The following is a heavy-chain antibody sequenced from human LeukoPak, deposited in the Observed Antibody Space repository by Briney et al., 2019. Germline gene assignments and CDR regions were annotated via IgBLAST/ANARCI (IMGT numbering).Heavy chain of an antibody. J-gene: IGHJ4*02. Sequence: GGSLRLSCAASGFTFSSYEMNWVRQAPGKGLEWVSYISSSGSTIYYADSVKGRFTISRDNAKNSLYLQMNSLRAEDTALYHCARDLSSSFYGDYDYWGQGTLVTVSS. V-gene: IGHV3-48*03. D-gene: IGHD4-17*01. CDR1: GFTFSSYE. CDR3: ARDLSSSFYGDYDY. CDR2: ISSSGSTI.